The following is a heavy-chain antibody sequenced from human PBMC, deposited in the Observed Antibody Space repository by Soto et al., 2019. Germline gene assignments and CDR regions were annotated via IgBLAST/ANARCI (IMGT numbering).Heavy chain of an antibody. V-gene: IGHV4-30-2*01. CDR3: ASGASTVAPDY. Sequence: SETLSLTCAVSGGSICSGGYSWSWIRQPPGKGLEWIGYIYHSGSTYYNPSLKSRVTISVDRSKNQFSLKLSSVTAADTAVYYCASGASTVAPDYWGQGTLVTVSS. CDR2: IYHSGST. D-gene: IGHD4-17*01. J-gene: IGHJ4*02. CDR1: GGSICSGGYS.